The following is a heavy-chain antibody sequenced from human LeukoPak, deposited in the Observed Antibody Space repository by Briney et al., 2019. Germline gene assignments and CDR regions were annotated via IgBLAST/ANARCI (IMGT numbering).Heavy chain of an antibody. CDR3: TRATGSFYGLGY. CDR1: GSTVSSNY. Sequence: PGGSLRLSCAASGSTVSSNYMNWVRQAPGKGLEWVSVIYSGGSTYYADSVKGRFTISRDNSKNTLYLQMNSLRAEDTAVYYCTRATGSFYGLGYWGQGTLVTVSS. J-gene: IGHJ4*02. CDR2: IYSGGST. D-gene: IGHD1-26*01. V-gene: IGHV3-66*01.